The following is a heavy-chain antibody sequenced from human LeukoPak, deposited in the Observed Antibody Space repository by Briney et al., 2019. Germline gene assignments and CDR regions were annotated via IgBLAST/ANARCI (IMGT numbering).Heavy chain of an antibody. D-gene: IGHD6-13*01. V-gene: IGHV1-8*01. CDR3: ARAYSSSWAPYYFDY. CDR2: MNPNSGNT. J-gene: IGHJ4*02. CDR1: NYTFISYS. Sequence: GASVKVSCKASNYTFISYSITWVRQAPGQGLEWMGWMNPNSGNTGYAQKFQGRVTITRNTSISTAYMELSSLRSEDTAVYYCARAYSSSWAPYYFDYWGQGTLVTVSS.